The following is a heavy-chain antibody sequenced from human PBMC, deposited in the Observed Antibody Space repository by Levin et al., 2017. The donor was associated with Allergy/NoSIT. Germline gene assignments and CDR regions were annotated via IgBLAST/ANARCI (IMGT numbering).Heavy chain of an antibody. CDR1: GFTFSSYG. CDR2: ISYDGSNK. CDR3: AKDAGDSSGWYGRKTHLFDY. J-gene: IGHJ4*02. D-gene: IGHD6-19*01. Sequence: GGSLRLSCAASGFTFSSYGMHWVRQAPGKGLEWVAVISYDGSNKYYADSVKGRFTISRDNSKNTLYLQMNSLRAEDTAVYYCAKDAGDSSGWYGRKTHLFDYWGQGTLVTVSS. V-gene: IGHV3-30*18.